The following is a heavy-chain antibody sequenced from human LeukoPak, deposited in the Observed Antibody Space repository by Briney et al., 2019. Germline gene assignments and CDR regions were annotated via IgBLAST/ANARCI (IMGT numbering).Heavy chain of an antibody. D-gene: IGHD3-22*01. CDR3: ARDTDRFLYDSSGHGSFDI. V-gene: IGHV1-3*03. CDR1: GYTFTSYA. CDR2: INAGNGNT. Sequence: GASVKVSCKASGYTFTSYAMHWVRQAPGQRLEWMGWINAGNGNTKYSQEFQGRVTITRDTSASTAYMELSSLRSEDMAVYYCARDTDRFLYDSSGHGSFDIWGHGTMVTVSS. J-gene: IGHJ3*02.